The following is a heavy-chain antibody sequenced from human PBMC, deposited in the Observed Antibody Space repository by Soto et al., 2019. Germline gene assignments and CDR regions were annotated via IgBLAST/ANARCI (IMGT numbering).Heavy chain of an antibody. J-gene: IGHJ5*02. Sequence: GSLRLPTEPSGFTVTTYAMSWVRQAAGKGLEWVSAISGSGDSAYYADSETGQFTISRDNSKNTRYLQMNSLRAEDTSVYSCAKDQYSGSYYWFDPWGQGTLVTVSS. D-gene: IGHD1-26*01. CDR2: ISGSGDSA. V-gene: IGHV3-23*01. CDR3: AKDQYSGSYYWFDP. CDR1: GFTVTTYA.